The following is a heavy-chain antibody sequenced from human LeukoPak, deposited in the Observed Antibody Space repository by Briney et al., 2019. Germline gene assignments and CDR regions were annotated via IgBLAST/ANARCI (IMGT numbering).Heavy chain of an antibody. CDR1: GFSLSNTAVG. CDR2: IHWDDDK. CDR3: ACTRSSGYYDAFDV. J-gene: IGHJ3*01. Sequence: SGPTLVKPTQTLTLTCTFSGFSLSNTAVGVGWIRQPPGKALEWLAVIHWDDDKRFSRSLKNRLTITKDTAKNQVVLTLNNMDPVDTGTYYCACTRSSGYYDAFDVWGQGTMVIVSS. V-gene: IGHV2-5*02. D-gene: IGHD3-22*01.